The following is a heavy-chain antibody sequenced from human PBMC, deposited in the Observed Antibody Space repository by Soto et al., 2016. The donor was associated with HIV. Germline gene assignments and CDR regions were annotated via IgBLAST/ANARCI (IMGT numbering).Heavy chain of an antibody. CDR2: INPNSGGT. Sequence: QVQVVQSGAEVKKPGASVKVSCKASGYYFTAYFMHWVRQAPGQGLEWMGWINPNSGGTNYAQKFQDRVTMTRDMSISTAYMELSRLRSDDTAVYYCASELAAQGAFDIWAKGQWSPSLQ. CDR1: GYYFTAYF. J-gene: IGHJ3*02. CDR3: ASELAAQGAFDI. D-gene: IGHD1-1*01. V-gene: IGHV1-2*02.